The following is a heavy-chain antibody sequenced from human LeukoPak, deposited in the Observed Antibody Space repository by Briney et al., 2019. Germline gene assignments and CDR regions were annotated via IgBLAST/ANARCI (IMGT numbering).Heavy chain of an antibody. Sequence: ASVKVSCKTSGYTFTGQYLHWVRQAPGQGLEWMGWINPNSGGTKSAQKFQGRVIMTRDTSISTAYMELRSLSSDDTAVYYCARAPALDGSGYYSRLYYYDSWGQGTLITVSS. CDR2: INPNSGGT. D-gene: IGHD3-22*01. CDR1: GYTFTGQY. V-gene: IGHV1-2*02. CDR3: ARAPALDGSGYYSRLYYYDS. J-gene: IGHJ4*02.